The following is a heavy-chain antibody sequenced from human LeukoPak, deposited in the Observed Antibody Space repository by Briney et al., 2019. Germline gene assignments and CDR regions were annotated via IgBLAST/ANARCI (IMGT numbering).Heavy chain of an antibody. Sequence: GGSLRLSCAASGFTFSEYAMHWVRQAPGKGLEWVAVISYDGRQKYYGDSVKGRFTISRDNPKNTLYLQMNSLRDDDTAVYYCARSVVTPDFDYWGQGTLVTVSS. CDR3: ARSVVTPDFDY. CDR2: ISYDGRQK. J-gene: IGHJ4*02. V-gene: IGHV3-30-3*01. CDR1: GFTFSEYA. D-gene: IGHD4-23*01.